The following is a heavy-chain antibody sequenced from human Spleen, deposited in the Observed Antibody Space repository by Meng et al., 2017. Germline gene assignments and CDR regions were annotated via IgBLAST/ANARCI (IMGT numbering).Heavy chain of an antibody. J-gene: IGHJ4*01. CDR3: ARDLAYSSGWLRPYFDY. CDR1: GFTFRNYE. D-gene: IGHD6-19*01. Sequence: LSLTCAASGFTFRNYEMNWVRQAPGKGLEWVSYISGTGTSIYYGDSVKGRFTISRDNPKNSLYLQMNSLRVEDTAVYYCARDLAYSSGWLRPYFDYWGHGTLVTVSS. V-gene: IGHV3-48*03. CDR2: ISGTGTSI.